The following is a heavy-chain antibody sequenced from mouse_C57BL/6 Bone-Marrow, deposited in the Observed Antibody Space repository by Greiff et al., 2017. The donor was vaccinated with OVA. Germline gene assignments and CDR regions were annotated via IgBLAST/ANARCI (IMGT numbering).Heavy chain of an antibody. CDR1: GFTFSSYG. D-gene: IGHD2-12*01. J-gene: IGHJ1*03. V-gene: IGHV5-6*01. CDR3: ARQRYSDWYFDV. CDR2: ISSGGSYT. Sequence: EVMLVESGGDLVKPGGSLKLSCAASGFTFSSYGMSWVRQTPDKRLEWVATISSGGSYTYYPDSVKGRFTISRDNAKNTLYLQMSSLKSEDTAMYYCARQRYSDWYFDVWGTGTTVTVSS.